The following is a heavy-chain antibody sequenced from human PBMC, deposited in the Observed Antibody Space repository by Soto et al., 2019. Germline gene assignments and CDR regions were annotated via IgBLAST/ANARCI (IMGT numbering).Heavy chain of an antibody. CDR1: GGSFSGYY. Sequence: QVQLQQWGAGLLKPSETLSLTCAVYGGSFSGYYWSWIRQPPGKGLEWIGEINHSGSTNYNPSLKSRVPISVDTSRNQSSLKLSSVTAADTAVYYCARGRRTAVTMDYWGQGTLVTVSS. J-gene: IGHJ4*02. D-gene: IGHD4-17*01. V-gene: IGHV4-34*01. CDR3: ARGRRTAVTMDY. CDR2: INHSGST.